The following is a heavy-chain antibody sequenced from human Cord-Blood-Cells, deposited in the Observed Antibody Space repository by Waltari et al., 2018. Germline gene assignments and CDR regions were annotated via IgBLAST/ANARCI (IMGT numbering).Heavy chain of an antibody. CDR2: INPSGGST. CDR1: GYTFTSYY. CDR3: ASDTVVVPAAKGRAGYMDV. D-gene: IGHD2-2*01. Sequence: QVQLVQSGAEVKKPGASVKVSCKASGYTFTSYYMHWVRQAPGQGLEWMGIINPSGGSTSYAQKFQGRVTMTRDTSTSTVYMELSSLRSEDTAVYYCASDTVVVPAAKGRAGYMDVWGKGTTVTVSS. J-gene: IGHJ6*03. V-gene: IGHV1-46*01.